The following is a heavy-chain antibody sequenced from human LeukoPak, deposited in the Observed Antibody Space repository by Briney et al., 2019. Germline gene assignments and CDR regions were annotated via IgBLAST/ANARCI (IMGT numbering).Heavy chain of an antibody. D-gene: IGHD6-13*01. Sequence: SVKVSCKASGGTFSSYAISWVRQAPGQGLEWMGRIIPILGIANYAQKFQGRVTITADKSTSTAYMELSSLRSEDTAVYYCARERFSSSWLFYWFDPWGQGTLVTVSS. CDR2: IIPILGIA. CDR3: ARERFSSSWLFYWFDP. CDR1: GGTFSSYA. J-gene: IGHJ5*02. V-gene: IGHV1-69*04.